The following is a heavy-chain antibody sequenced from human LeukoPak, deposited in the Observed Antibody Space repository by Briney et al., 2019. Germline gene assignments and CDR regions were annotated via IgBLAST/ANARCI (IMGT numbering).Heavy chain of an antibody. CDR3: ARGFLASNYNWFAP. Sequence: SETLALTCSVYGGSLSGYLWSWIRQAPGKGLEWIGEINQGGTTKYNPSLETRLTISVDRPKNQFSLNLSSVTAADTAVYYCARGFLASNYNWFAPWGQGTLVTVSS. CDR2: INQGGTT. CDR1: GGSLSGYL. V-gene: IGHV4-34*01. J-gene: IGHJ5*02. D-gene: IGHD1-1*01.